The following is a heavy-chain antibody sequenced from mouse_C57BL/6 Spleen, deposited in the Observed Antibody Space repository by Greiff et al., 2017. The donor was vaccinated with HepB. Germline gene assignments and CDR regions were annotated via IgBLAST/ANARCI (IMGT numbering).Heavy chain of an antibody. V-gene: IGHV1-81*01. J-gene: IGHJ3*01. CDR2: IYPRSGNT. CDR1: GYTFTSYG. Sequence: QVQLQQSGAELARPGASVKLSCKASGYTFTSYGISWVKQRTGQGLEWIGEIYPRSGNTYYNEKFKGKATLTADKSSSTAYMELRSRTSEDSAVYFCARWGDGGFAYWGQGTLVTVSA. D-gene: IGHD3-3*01. CDR3: ARWGDGGFAY.